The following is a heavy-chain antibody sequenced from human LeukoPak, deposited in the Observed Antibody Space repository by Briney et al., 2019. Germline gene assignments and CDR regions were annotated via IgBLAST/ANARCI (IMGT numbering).Heavy chain of an antibody. J-gene: IGHJ4*03. Sequence: GGSLRLSCAASGFTFGSYDMSWVRQAPGRGLEYVSAISGIGANTHYADSVQGRFTISRDNSKDTLYLQMSSLRGEDTAMYYCAKTSRRFLEWPRLYYYESWGHGTLVTVSS. V-gene: IGHV3-23*01. CDR1: GFTFGSYD. D-gene: IGHD3-3*01. CDR3: AKTSRRFLEWPRLYYYES. CDR2: ISGIGANT.